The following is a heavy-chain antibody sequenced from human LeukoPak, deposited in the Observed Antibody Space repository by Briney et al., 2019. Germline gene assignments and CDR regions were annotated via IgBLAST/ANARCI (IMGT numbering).Heavy chain of an antibody. CDR3: AKAGYCSGGSCRGGAFDI. V-gene: IGHV3-9*01. CDR2: ISWNSGSI. CDR1: GFTFDDYA. Sequence: GGSLRLSCAASGFTFDDYAMHWVRQAPGKGLEWVSGISWNSGSIGYADSVKGRFTISRDNAKNSLYLQMNSLRAEDTALYYCAKAGYCSGGSCRGGAFDIWGQGTMVTVSS. J-gene: IGHJ3*02. D-gene: IGHD2-15*01.